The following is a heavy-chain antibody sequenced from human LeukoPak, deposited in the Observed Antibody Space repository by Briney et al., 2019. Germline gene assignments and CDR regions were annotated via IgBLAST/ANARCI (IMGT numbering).Heavy chain of an antibody. D-gene: IGHD6-6*01. V-gene: IGHV3-48*04. Sequence: GGSLRLSCAASGFTFSSYSMNWVRQAPGKGLEWVSYISSSSSTIYYADSVKGRFTISRDNAKNTLYLQMNSLRAEDTAVYYCAKDDREQVGAFDIWGQGTMVTVSS. CDR1: GFTFSSYS. CDR2: ISSSSSTI. CDR3: AKDDREQVGAFDI. J-gene: IGHJ3*02.